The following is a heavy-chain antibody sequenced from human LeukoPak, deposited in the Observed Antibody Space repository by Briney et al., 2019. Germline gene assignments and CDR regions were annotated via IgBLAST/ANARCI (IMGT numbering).Heavy chain of an antibody. V-gene: IGHV4-59*01. CDR1: GGSISSYY. D-gene: IGHD3-10*01. CDR2: IYYSGST. Sequence: PSETLSLTCTVSGGSISSYYWSWIRQPPGRGLEWIGYIYYSGSTNYNPSLKSRVTISVDTSKNQFSLKLSSVTAADTAVYYCARDSPYYYGSGSATYYMDVWGKGTTVTISS. J-gene: IGHJ6*03. CDR3: ARDSPYYYGSGSATYYMDV.